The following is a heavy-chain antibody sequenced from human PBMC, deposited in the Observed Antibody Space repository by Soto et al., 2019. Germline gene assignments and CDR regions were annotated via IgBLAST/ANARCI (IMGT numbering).Heavy chain of an antibody. D-gene: IGHD6-19*01. J-gene: IGHJ2*01. CDR1: GYTFTSYA. V-gene: IGHV1-3*01. Sequence: GASVKVSCKASGYTFTSYAMHWVRQAPRQRLEWMGWINAGNGNTKYSQKFQGRVTITRDTSASTAYMELSSLRSEDTAVYYCARFGSSGPYWYFDLWGRGTLVTVSS. CDR3: ARFGSSGPYWYFDL. CDR2: INAGNGNT.